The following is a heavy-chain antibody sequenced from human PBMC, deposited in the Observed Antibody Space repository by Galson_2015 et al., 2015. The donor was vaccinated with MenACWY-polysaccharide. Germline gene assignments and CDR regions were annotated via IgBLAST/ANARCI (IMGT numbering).Heavy chain of an antibody. V-gene: IGHV3-9*01. D-gene: IGHD6-6*01. Sequence: SLRLSCAASGFTFDDYAMHWVRHVPGKGLEWVSGINWNSGSIGYADSVKGRFTISRDNAKNSLYLQMNSLRAEDTALYYCTKDGVRYSVSSATFNWFDPWGQGTLVTVSS. J-gene: IGHJ5*02. CDR2: INWNSGSI. CDR3: TKDGVRYSVSSATFNWFDP. CDR1: GFTFDDYA.